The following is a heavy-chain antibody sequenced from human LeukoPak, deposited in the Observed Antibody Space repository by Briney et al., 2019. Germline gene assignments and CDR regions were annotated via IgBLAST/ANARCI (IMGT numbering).Heavy chain of an antibody. J-gene: IGHJ4*02. D-gene: IGHD3-22*01. Sequence: GGSLRLSCAASGFTFSSYGMHWVRQAPGKGLEWVTFIQYDGSKKYYADSVKGRFTISRDNAKNSLYLQMNSLRAEDTAVYYCARSYYDSSGYFDYWGQGTLVTVSS. CDR1: GFTFSSYG. V-gene: IGHV3-33*08. CDR2: IQYDGSKK. CDR3: ARSYYDSSGYFDY.